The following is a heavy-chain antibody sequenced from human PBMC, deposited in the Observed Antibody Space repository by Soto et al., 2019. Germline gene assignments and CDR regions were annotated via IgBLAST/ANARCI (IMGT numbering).Heavy chain of an antibody. V-gene: IGHV1-3*01. CDR1: GYTFTNYA. Sequence: EASVKVSCKASGYTFTNYALHWVRQAPGQRLEWMGWINPVNGNAKYSQKFQGRVTITRDTPATTAYMELSSLRSEDTAVYYCARFEQQLVAGFDPWGQGTLVTVSS. CDR3: ARFEQQLVAGFDP. J-gene: IGHJ5*02. CDR2: INPVNGNA. D-gene: IGHD6-13*01.